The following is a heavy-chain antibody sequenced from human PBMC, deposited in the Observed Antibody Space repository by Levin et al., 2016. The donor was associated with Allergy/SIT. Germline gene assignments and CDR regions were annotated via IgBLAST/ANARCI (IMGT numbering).Heavy chain of an antibody. CDR3: AKAFITMIVASDAFDI. D-gene: IGHD3-22*01. Sequence: GGSLRLSCAASGFTFSSYGMHWVRQAPGKGLEWVAVISYDGSNKYYADSVKGRFTISRDNSKNTLYLQMNSLRAEDTAVYYCAKAFITMIVASDAFDIWGQGTMVTVSS. V-gene: IGHV3-30*18. J-gene: IGHJ3*02. CDR2: ISYDGSNK. CDR1: GFTFSSYG.